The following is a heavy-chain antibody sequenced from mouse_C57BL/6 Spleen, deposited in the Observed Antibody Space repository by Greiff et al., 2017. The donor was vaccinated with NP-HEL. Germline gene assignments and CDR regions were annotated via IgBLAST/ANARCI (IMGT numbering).Heavy chain of an antibody. Sequence: QVTLKESGPGILQPSQTLSLTCSFSGFSLSTFGMGVGWIRQPSGKGLEWLAHIWWDDDKYYNPALKSRLTISKDTSKNQVFLKIANVDTADTATYYCARMRYYGSSQGLYAMDYWGQGTSVTVSS. CDR3: ARMRYYGSSQGLYAMDY. J-gene: IGHJ4*01. CDR1: GFSLSTFGMG. CDR2: IWWDDDK. D-gene: IGHD1-1*01. V-gene: IGHV8-8*01.